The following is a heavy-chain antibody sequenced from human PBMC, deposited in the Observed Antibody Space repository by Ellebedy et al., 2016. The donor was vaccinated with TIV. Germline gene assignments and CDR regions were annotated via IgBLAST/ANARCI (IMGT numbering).Heavy chain of an antibody. Sequence: AASVKVSCKAPGHTFTTDYIHWVRRAPGQGPEWMGLIIPNGGRTNYAQKFQGRVTMTRDTSTSTVYMELSGLRSDDTAVFYCVRDGHPGFMDVWGQGTTVTVSS. J-gene: IGHJ6*02. CDR2: IIPNGGRT. V-gene: IGHV1-46*01. CDR3: VRDGHPGFMDV. CDR1: GHTFTTDY. D-gene: IGHD3-10*01.